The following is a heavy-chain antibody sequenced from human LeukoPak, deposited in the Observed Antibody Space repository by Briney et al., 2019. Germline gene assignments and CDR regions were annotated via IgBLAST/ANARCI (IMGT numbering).Heavy chain of an antibody. CDR2: INTNTGNP. J-gene: IGHJ4*02. CDR3: ARQGPGYCSSTSCYGVDY. CDR1: GYTFTSYA. D-gene: IGHD2-2*01. Sequence: GGSLRLSCAASGYTFTSYAMNWVRQAPGQGLEWMGWINTNTGNPTYAQGFTGRFVFSLDTSVSTAYLQISSLKAEDTAVYYCARQGPGYCSSTSCYGVDYWGQGTLVTVSS. V-gene: IGHV7-4-1*02.